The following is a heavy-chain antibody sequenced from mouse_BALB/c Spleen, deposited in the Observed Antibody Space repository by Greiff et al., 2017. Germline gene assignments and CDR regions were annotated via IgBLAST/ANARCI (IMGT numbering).Heavy chain of an antibody. D-gene: IGHD1-1*01. J-gene: IGHJ2*01. V-gene: IGHV14-4*02. CDR3: SYYYGSSYSYFDY. CDR2: IDPENGDT. Sequence: EVNVVESGAELVRSGASVKLSCTASGFNIKDYYMHWVKQRPEQGLEWIGWIDPENGDTEYAPKFQGKATMTADTSSNTAYLQLSSLTSEDTAVYYCSYYYGSSYSYFDYWGQGTTLTVSS. CDR1: GFNIKDYY.